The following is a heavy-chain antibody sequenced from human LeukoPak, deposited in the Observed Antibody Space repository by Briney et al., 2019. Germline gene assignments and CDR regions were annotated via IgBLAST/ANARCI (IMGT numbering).Heavy chain of an antibody. CDR3: ARENGGEDY. CDR2: INPSGGDT. D-gene: IGHD2-21*01. CDR1: GYTFTMYY. V-gene: IGHV1-46*01. J-gene: IGHJ4*02. Sequence: ASVKLSCKASGYTFTMYYMHWVRQAPGQGLEWMGMINPSGGDTTYAQKLQGRVTMTRDTSTSTVYMELSSLRSEDTAVYYCARENGGEDYWGQGTLVTVSS.